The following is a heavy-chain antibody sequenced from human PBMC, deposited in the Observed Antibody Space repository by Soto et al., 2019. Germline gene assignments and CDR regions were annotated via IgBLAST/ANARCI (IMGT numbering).Heavy chain of an antibody. CDR3: AKTRLYDSPDYHRDALHV. CDR2: ISGSGDTT. D-gene: IGHD3-22*01. CDR1: GLTFRSYV. J-gene: IGHJ3*01. V-gene: IGHV3-23*01. Sequence: EVQVLESGGGLEQPGGSLRLSCVASGLTFRSYVMNWVRQAPGKGLEWVSGISGSGDTTHYADSVKGRFTISRDNSKNTVFLLMKSLRADDTAVYYCAKTRLYDSPDYHRDALHVWGQGTRVTVSS.